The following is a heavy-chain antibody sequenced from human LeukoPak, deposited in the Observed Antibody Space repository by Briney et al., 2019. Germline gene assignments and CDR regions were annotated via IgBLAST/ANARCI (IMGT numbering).Heavy chain of an antibody. Sequence: GGSLRLSCADSGFTFSDQYMSWIRQAPGKGLEWLSYISGSGSDINYADSVRGRFTISRDNAKSSLYLQMNSLTAEDTAVYYCVRTSGRDGGYWGQGFLVTVSS. D-gene: IGHD3-10*01. J-gene: IGHJ4*02. V-gene: IGHV3-11*04. CDR2: ISGSGSDI. CDR3: VRTSGRDGGY. CDR1: GFTFSDQY.